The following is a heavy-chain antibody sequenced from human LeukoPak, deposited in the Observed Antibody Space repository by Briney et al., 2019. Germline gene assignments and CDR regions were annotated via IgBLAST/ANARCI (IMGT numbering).Heavy chain of an antibody. Sequence: AGGSLRLSCAASGFTFSSYGMHWVRQAPGKGLEWVAFIRYDGSNKYYADSVKGRFTISRDNSKNTLYLQMNSLRTEDTAVYYCAKTMSPYYCDSSGFWGQGTLVTVSS. V-gene: IGHV3-30*02. J-gene: IGHJ4*02. CDR3: AKTMSPYYCDSSGF. D-gene: IGHD3-22*01. CDR2: IRYDGSNK. CDR1: GFTFSSYG.